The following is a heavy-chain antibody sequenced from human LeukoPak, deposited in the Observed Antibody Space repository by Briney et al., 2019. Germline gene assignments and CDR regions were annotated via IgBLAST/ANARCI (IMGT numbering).Heavy chain of an antibody. CDR2: KKQDGSEK. Sequence: GGTLRLSCAASGFTFSSFWMSCVRQAPGKGLKLVCKKKQDGSEKYYVDSVKGQFNISRDNAKNSLFLQMNSRGAAYTAVYYCARAGAPYGLDIWGQGTMVSVSS. V-gene: IGHV3-7*01. D-gene: IGHD3-10*01. J-gene: IGHJ3*02. CDR3: ARAGAPYGLDI. CDR1: GFTFSSFW.